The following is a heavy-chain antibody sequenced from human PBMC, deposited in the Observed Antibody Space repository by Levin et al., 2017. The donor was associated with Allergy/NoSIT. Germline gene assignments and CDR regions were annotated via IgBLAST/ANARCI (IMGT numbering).Heavy chain of an antibody. J-gene: IGHJ6*02. V-gene: IGHV1-18*01. D-gene: IGHD3-10*01. Sequence: ASVKVSCKASGYTFTSYGISWVRQAPGQGLEWMGWISAYNGNTNYAQKLQGRVTMTTDTSTSTAYMELRSLRSDDTAVYYCARARGWGLLWFGEFDYYGMDVWGQGTTVTVSS. CDR1: GYTFTSYG. CDR3: ARARGWGLLWFGEFDYYGMDV. CDR2: ISAYNGNT.